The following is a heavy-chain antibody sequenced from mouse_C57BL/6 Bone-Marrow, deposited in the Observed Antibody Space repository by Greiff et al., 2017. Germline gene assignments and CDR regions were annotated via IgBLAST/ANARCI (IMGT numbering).Heavy chain of an antibody. J-gene: IGHJ2*01. CDR1: GFNIKNTY. CDR3: ARSDGNLYYFDY. Sequence: EVQLQESVAELVRPGASVKLSCTASGFNIKNTYMHWVQQRPEQGLEWIGRIDPANGNTKSAPKFQGKATMTADPSSNTAYLQLSSLTSEDTAIYSCARSDGNLYYFDYWGQGTTLTVSS. V-gene: IGHV14-3*01. CDR2: IDPANGNT. D-gene: IGHD2-1*01.